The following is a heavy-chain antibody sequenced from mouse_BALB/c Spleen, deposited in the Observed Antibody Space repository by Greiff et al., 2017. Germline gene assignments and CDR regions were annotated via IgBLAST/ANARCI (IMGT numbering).Heavy chain of an antibody. Sequence: VQLKESGPGLVKPSQSLSLTCTVTGYSITSDYAWNWIRQFPGNKLEWMGYISYSGSTSYNPSLKSRISITRDTSTNQFFLQLKSVTTEDTATYYSAKRYYGYDAMDYWGQGTSVTVSS. V-gene: IGHV3-2*02. D-gene: IGHD1-2*01. CDR1: GYSITSDYA. J-gene: IGHJ4*01. CDR3: AKRYYGYDAMDY. CDR2: ISYSGST.